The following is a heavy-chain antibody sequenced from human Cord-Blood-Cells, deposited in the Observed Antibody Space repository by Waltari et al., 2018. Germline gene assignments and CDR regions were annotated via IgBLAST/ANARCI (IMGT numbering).Heavy chain of an antibody. CDR1: GYTFTGYY. J-gene: IGHJ3*02. CDR2: INPNSGGT. D-gene: IGHD2-2*01. CDR3: ARDSGSTSCDAFDI. V-gene: IGHV1-2*04. Sequence: QVQLVQSGAEVKKPGASVKVSCKASGYTFTGYYMHWVRQAPGQGLEWMGWINPNSGGTNSAQKFQGWVTMTRDTSISTAYMELSRLRSDDTAVYYCARDSGSTSCDAFDIWGQGTMVTVSS.